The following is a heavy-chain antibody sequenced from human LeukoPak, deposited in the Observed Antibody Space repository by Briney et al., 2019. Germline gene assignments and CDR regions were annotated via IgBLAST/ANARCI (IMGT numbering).Heavy chain of an antibody. CDR1: GFTFSSYG. CDR2: ISYDGSNK. J-gene: IGHJ4*02. CDR3: AKDPYGSGSYYGNYFDY. V-gene: IGHV3-30*18. Sequence: GRSLRLSFAVSGFTFSSYGMHWVRQAPGKGLEWVAVISYDGSNKHYADSVKGRFTISRDNSKNTLYLQMNSLRAEDTAVYYCAKDPYGSGSYYGNYFDYWGQGTLVTVSS. D-gene: IGHD3-10*01.